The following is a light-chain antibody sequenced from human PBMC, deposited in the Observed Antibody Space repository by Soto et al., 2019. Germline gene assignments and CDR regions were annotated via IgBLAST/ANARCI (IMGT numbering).Light chain of an antibody. CDR1: QSLVYSDGNTY. J-gene: IGKJ1*01. V-gene: IGKV2-24*01. CDR2: QVS. CDR3: IQFSHFPRT. Sequence: VLTQTPLSSPVTLGQPASISCRSSQSLVYSDGNTYLSWLQQRPGQPPRLLIYQVSNRFSGVPDRFSGGGAGTDFTLKISRVEAEDVGVYSCIQFSHFPRTFGQGTKVEIK.